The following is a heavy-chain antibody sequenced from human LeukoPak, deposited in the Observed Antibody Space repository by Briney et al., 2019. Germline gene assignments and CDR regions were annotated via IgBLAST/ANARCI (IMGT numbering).Heavy chain of an antibody. J-gene: IGHJ4*02. V-gene: IGHV4-38-2*02. CDR3: ARGCSSTSCQDGFDY. CDR1: GYSISRGYY. Sequence: PSETLSLTCTVSGYSISRGYYWGWIRQPPGKGLEWIGSIYHSGSTYYNPSLKSRVTISVDTSKNQFSLKLSSVTAADTAVYYCARGCSSTSCQDGFDYWGQGTLVTVSS. CDR2: IYHSGST. D-gene: IGHD2-2*01.